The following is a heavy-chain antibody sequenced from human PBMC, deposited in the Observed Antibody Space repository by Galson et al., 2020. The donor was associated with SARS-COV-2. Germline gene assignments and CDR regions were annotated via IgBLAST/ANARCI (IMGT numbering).Heavy chain of an antibody. CDR2: IIPIFGTA. J-gene: IGHJ5*02. Sequence: SVKVSCKASGGTFSSYAISWVRQAPGQGLEWMGGIIPIFGTANYAQKFQGRVTITADESTSTAYMELSSLRSEDTAVYYCARDWPHDYGDFGWFDPWGQGTLVTVS. D-gene: IGHD4-17*01. CDR3: ARDWPHDYGDFGWFDP. CDR1: GGTFSSYA. V-gene: IGHV1-69*13.